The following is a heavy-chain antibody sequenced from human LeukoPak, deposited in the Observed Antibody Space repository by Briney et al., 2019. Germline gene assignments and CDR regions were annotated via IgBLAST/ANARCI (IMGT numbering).Heavy chain of an antibody. CDR1: GYSISSGYY. V-gene: IGHV4-38-2*01. CDR2: IYHSGST. CDR3: ARRVWGRLDY. J-gene: IGHJ4*02. Sequence: PSETLSLTCAVSGYSISSGYYWGWIRQPPGKGLEWIGSIYHSGSTYYNPSLKSRVTISVDTSKNQFSLKLSSVTAADTAVCYCARRVWGRLDYWGQGTLVTVSS. D-gene: IGHD7-27*01.